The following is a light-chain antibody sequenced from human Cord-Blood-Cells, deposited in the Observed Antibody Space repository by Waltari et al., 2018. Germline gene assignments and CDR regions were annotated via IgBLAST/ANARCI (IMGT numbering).Light chain of an antibody. CDR2: GAS. Sequence: EIVMTQSPATLSVSPGERATLSCRASQSVSSNVAWYQQKPGQAPRLLIYGASTRATGSPARFSGSGSGTEFTLTISSLQSEDFAVYYCQQYNNWPTWTFGQGTKVEIK. CDR3: QQYNNWPTWT. CDR1: QSVSSN. J-gene: IGKJ1*01. V-gene: IGKV3-15*01.